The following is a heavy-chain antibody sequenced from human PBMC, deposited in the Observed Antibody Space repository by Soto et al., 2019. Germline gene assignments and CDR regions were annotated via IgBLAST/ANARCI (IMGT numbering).Heavy chain of an antibody. J-gene: IGHJ1*01. D-gene: IGHD4-17*01. Sequence: GGSLRLSCAAAGFNFSSYNMNWVRQAPGKGLEWVSYISSGSISIYYADSVKGRFTISRDNAKNSLYLQMNSLSAEDTAVYYCAREGPDYGDYYFQHWGQGTLVTVSS. CDR2: ISSGSISI. CDR1: GFNFSSYN. CDR3: AREGPDYGDYYFQH. V-gene: IGHV3-21*01.